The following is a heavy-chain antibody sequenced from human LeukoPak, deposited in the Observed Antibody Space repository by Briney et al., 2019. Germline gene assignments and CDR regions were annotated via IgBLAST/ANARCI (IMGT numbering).Heavy chain of an antibody. CDR1: GFTFSSYS. Sequence: TGGSLRLSCAASGFTFSSYSMNWVRQAPGKGLEWVSSISSSSSYIYYADSVKGRFTISRDNAKNSLYLQMNSLRAEDTAVYYCARDNLVWIQLTDYWGQGTLVTVSS. J-gene: IGHJ4*02. CDR3: ARDNLVWIQLTDY. V-gene: IGHV3-21*01. CDR2: ISSSSSYI. D-gene: IGHD5-18*01.